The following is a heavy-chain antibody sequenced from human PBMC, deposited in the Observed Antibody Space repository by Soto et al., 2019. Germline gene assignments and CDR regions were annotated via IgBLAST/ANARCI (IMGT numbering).Heavy chain of an antibody. D-gene: IGHD3-22*01. V-gene: IGHV4-31*03. J-gene: IGHJ4*02. CDR1: GGSISSGGYY. Sequence: SETLSLTCTVSGGSISSGGYYWSWIRQHPGKGLEWIGYIYYSGSTYYNPSLKSRVTISVDTSKNQFSLKLSSVTAADTAVYYCARDNDSSGYDHCDYWGQGTLVTVSS. CDR3: ARDNDSSGYDHCDY. CDR2: IYYSGST.